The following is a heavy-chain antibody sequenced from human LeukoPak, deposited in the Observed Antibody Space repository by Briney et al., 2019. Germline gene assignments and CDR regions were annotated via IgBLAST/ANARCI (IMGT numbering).Heavy chain of an antibody. J-gene: IGHJ6*03. CDR1: GGSISSGDYY. CDR3: AREAHPEAVQLWYYMDV. Sequence: SQTLSLTCTVSGGSISSGDYYWSWIRQPPGKGLEWIGYIYYSGSTYYNPSLKSRVTISVDTSKNQFSLKLSSVTAAGTAVYYCAREAHPEAVQLWYYMDVWGKGTTVTVSS. CDR2: IYYSGST. D-gene: IGHD5-18*01. V-gene: IGHV4-30-4*08.